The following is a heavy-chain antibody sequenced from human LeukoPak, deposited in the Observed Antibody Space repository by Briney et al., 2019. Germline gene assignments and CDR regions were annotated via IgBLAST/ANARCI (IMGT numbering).Heavy chain of an antibody. Sequence: GGSLRLSCAASGLTFSDFWMHWVRQAPGKGLEWVSYISSSSSTIYYADSVKGRFTISRDNAKNSLYLQMNSLRAEDTAVYYCARDWRPPWGQGTLVTVSS. CDR1: GLTFSDFW. CDR3: ARDWRPP. CDR2: ISSSSSTI. V-gene: IGHV3-48*04. J-gene: IGHJ5*02.